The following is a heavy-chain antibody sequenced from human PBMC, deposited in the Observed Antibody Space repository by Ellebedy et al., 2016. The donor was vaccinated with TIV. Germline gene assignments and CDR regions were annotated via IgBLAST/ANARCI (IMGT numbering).Heavy chain of an antibody. CDR2: IIPIFGTA. J-gene: IGHJ4*02. CDR3: ARGGRHSSSWTYYFDY. D-gene: IGHD6-13*01. Sequence: SVKVSXXASGGTFSSYAISWVRQAPGQGLEWMGGIIPIFGTANYAQKFQGRVTITADKSTSTAYMELSSLRSEDTAVYYCARGGRHSSSWTYYFDYWGQGTLVTVSS. V-gene: IGHV1-69*06. CDR1: GGTFSSYA.